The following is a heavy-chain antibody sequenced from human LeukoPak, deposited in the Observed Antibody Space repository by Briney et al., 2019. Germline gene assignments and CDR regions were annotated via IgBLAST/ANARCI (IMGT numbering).Heavy chain of an antibody. CDR2: IYTSGST. CDR3: ARVYYDSSGYYYFDY. D-gene: IGHD3-22*01. V-gene: IGHV4-4*07. J-gene: IGHJ4*02. CDR1: AGSVSSYY. Sequence: SETLSLTCTVSAGSVSSYYWSWIRQPAGKGLEWIGRIYTSGSTNYNPSLKSRVTMSVDTSKNQFSPKLSSVTAADTAVYYCARVYYDSSGYYYFDYWGQGTLVTVSS.